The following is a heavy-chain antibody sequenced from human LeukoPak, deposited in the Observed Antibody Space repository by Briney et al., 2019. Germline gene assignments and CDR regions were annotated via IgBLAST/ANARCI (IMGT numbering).Heavy chain of an antibody. V-gene: IGHV3-48*04. CDR2: ISGSSGTI. CDR1: GFTFTTYS. CDR3: ARDLRGYFDWLSGDFDY. Sequence: GGSLRLSCAASGFTFTTYSMNWVRQAPGKGLEWVSYISGSSGTIFYADSVKGRFTISRDNAKNSLYLQMNSLRAEDTAVYYCARDLRGYFDWLSGDFDYWGQGTLVTVSS. J-gene: IGHJ4*02. D-gene: IGHD3-9*01.